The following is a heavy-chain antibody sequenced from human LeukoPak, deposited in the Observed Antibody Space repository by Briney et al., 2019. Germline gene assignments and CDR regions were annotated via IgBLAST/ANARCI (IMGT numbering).Heavy chain of an antibody. V-gene: IGHV4-34*01. J-gene: IGHJ4*02. D-gene: IGHD6-19*01. CDR3: ARGRNIRSGWYPAFGFGY. CDR1: GGSFSGYY. CDR2: INHSGST. Sequence: PSETLSLTCAVYGGSFSGYYWSWIRQPPGKGLEWIGEINHSGSTYYNPSLKSRVTISVDTSKNQFSLKLSSVTAADTAVYYCARGRNIRSGWYPAFGFGYWGQGTLVTVSS.